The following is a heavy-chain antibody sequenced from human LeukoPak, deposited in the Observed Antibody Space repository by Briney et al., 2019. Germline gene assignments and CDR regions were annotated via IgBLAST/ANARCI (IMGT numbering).Heavy chain of an antibody. CDR2: ISSSSSYI. Sequence: GGSLRLSCAASGFTFSSYSMNWVRQAPGKGLEWVSSISSSSSYIYYADSVKGRFTISRDNAKNSLYLQMNSLRAEDTAVYYCARSTSSEYDIYHFDYWGQGTQVTVSS. CDR3: ARSTSSEYDIYHFDY. J-gene: IGHJ4*02. V-gene: IGHV3-21*01. D-gene: IGHD3-9*01. CDR1: GFTFSSYS.